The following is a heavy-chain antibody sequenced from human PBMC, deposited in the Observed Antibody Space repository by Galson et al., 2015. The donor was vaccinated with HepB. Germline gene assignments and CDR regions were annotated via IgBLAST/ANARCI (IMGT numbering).Heavy chain of an antibody. V-gene: IGHV3-48*01. Sequence: SLRLSCAASGFSFSTYSMNWVRQAPGRGLEWISYISYSSTTIYYANSVKGRFTISRDNAKNSLYLQMNSLRAEDTAVYYCARDEGDLIAATSGWFDPWGQGTLVTVSS. D-gene: IGHD2-15*01. CDR1: GFSFSTYS. CDR2: ISYSSTTI. J-gene: IGHJ5*02. CDR3: ARDEGDLIAATSGWFDP.